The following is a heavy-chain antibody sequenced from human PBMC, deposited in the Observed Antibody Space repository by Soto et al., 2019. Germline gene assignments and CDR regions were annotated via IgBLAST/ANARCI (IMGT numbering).Heavy chain of an antibody. Sequence: QGQLLQSGDEVKKPGASVRVSCRASGYDFTRYGISWVGQAPGQGLEWVSWICANNGKRDTAQKFQGRVTTTLETPTDTAHMELGDLTSADTAVYYCAIGRIVASIHDAFEIWGQGTMVAFSS. CDR1: GYDFTRYG. J-gene: IGHJ3*02. V-gene: IGHV1-18*01. CDR2: ICANNGKR. D-gene: IGHD2-21*01. CDR3: AIGRIVASIHDAFEI.